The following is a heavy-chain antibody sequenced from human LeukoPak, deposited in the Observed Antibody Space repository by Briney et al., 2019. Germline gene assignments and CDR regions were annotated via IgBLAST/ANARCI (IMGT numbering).Heavy chain of an antibody. CDR2: IIPIFGTA. CDR3: ARVAARPPYYYYYMDV. Sequence: SVKVSCKASGGTFSSYAISWVRQAPGQGLEWMGGIIPIFGTANYAQKFQGRVTITADESTSTAYMELSSLRSEDTAVYYCARVAARPPYYYYYMDVWGKGTTVTVSS. CDR1: GGTFSSYA. J-gene: IGHJ6*03. V-gene: IGHV1-69*13. D-gene: IGHD6-6*01.